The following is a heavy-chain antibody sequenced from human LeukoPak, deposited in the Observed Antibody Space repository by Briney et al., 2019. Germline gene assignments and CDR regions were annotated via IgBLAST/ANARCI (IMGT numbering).Heavy chain of an antibody. CDR2: IRYDGGNK. V-gene: IGHV3-30*02. CDR1: GFSFSSYG. J-gene: IGHJ4*02. D-gene: IGHD3-22*01. Sequence: GGSLRLSCAASGFSFSSYGMHSVRQAPGKGLEWVAFIRYDGGNKFYADSVKGRFTISRDNSKNTLYLQMNSLRVEDTAVYYCAKGLGSGYQFDYWGQGTLVTVSS. CDR3: AKGLGSGYQFDY.